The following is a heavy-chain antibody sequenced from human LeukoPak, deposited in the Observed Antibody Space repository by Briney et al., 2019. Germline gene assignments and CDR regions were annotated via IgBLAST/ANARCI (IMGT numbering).Heavy chain of an antibody. CDR3: ARAGNYYGRHTNWFDP. V-gene: IGHV3-48*03. Sequence: PGGSLRLSCAASGFTFSSYEMNWVRQAPGKGLEWVSYISSSGSTIYYADSVKGRFTISRDNAKNSLYLQMNSLRVEDTAVYYCARAGNYYGRHTNWFDPWGQGTLVTVSS. CDR2: ISSSGSTI. CDR1: GFTFSSYE. D-gene: IGHD3-10*01. J-gene: IGHJ5*02.